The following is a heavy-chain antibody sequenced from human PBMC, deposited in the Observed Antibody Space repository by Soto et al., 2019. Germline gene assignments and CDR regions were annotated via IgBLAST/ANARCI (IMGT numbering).Heavy chain of an antibody. CDR1: GGSISSYY. CDR3: ARHRGYSGYETYYYYYYMDV. J-gene: IGHJ6*03. Sequence: SETLSLTCTVSGGSISSYYWSWIRQPPGKGLEWIGYIYYSGSTNYNPSLKSRVTISVDTSKNQFSLKLSSVTAADTAVYYCARHRGYSGYETYYYYYYMDVWGKGTTVTVSS. D-gene: IGHD5-12*01. V-gene: IGHV4-59*08. CDR2: IYYSGST.